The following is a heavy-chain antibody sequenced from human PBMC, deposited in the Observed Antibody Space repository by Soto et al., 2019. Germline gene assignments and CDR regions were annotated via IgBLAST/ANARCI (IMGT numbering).Heavy chain of an antibody. CDR3: ASDLVGASDSYGLDV. CDR2: IWHDGNNK. D-gene: IGHD1-26*01. CDR1: GFTFSNYG. V-gene: IGHV3-33*01. J-gene: IGHJ6*02. Sequence: HPGGSLRLSXAASGFTFSNYGMHWVRQAPGKGLEWVAIIWHDGNNKYYADSVRGRFIISRDNSKNRLYLQMNSLRAEDTAVYYCASDLVGASDSYGLDVWGQGTPVTVSS.